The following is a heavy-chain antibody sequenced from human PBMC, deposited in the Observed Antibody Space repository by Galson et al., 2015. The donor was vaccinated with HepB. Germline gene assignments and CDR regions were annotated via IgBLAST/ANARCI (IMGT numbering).Heavy chain of an antibody. D-gene: IGHD2-15*01. J-gene: IGHJ4*02. CDR3: ARGVGAAYYFDY. Sequence: SLRLSCAASGFTFSSYAMHWVRQAPGKGLEWVAVISYDGSNKYYADSVKGRFTISRDNSKNTLYLQMNSLRAEDTAVYYCARGVGAAYYFDYWGQGTLVTVSS. V-gene: IGHV3-30-3*01. CDR2: ISYDGSNK. CDR1: GFTFSSYA.